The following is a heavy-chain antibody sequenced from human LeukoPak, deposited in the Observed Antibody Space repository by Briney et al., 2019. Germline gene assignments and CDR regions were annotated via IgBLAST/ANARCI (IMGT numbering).Heavy chain of an antibody. D-gene: IGHD3-10*01. CDR2: INQDGTEK. V-gene: IGHV3-7*01. CDR3: AKVAKYYYGPETYYFFEQ. J-gene: IGHJ4*02. Sequence: GGSLGLSCAASGFTFTDYAMTWVRQAPGKGLEWVANINQDGTEKYYVDSVKGRFTISRDYAKNSLYLQMNSLRVEDTAVYYCAKVAKYYYGPETYYFFEQWGQGTPVTASS. CDR1: GFTFTDYA.